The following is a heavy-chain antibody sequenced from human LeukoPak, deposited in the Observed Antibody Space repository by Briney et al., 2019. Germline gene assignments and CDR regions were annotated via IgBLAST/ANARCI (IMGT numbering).Heavy chain of an antibody. CDR1: GGSISTNDYF. CDR3: AGERGEEYSSGWYKRNYFDN. D-gene: IGHD6-19*01. J-gene: IGHJ4*02. CDR2: IHYSGIT. V-gene: IGHV4-30-4*01. Sequence: SETLSLTCTVSGGSISTNDYFWSWIRQSPEKGLEWIGYIHYSGITKSNPSLESRLTLSVDTSKNLLSLRLTSVTAADTAVYYCAGERGEEYSSGWYKRNYFDNWGQGIRVTVSS.